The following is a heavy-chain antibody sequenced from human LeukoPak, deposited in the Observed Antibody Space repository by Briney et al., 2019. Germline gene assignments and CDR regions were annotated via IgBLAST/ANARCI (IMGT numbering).Heavy chain of an antibody. V-gene: IGHV3-23*01. D-gene: IGHD6-19*01. CDR2: ISGGGGST. CDR1: GFTFSSYA. Sequence: GGSLRLSCAASGFTFSSYAMSGVRQAPGKGLEWVSAISGGGGSTYYADSVKGRFTISRDNSKNTLYLQMNSLRAEDTAVYYCAKDQGSGWYEKGDAFDIWGQGTMVTVSS. CDR3: AKDQGSGWYEKGDAFDI. J-gene: IGHJ3*02.